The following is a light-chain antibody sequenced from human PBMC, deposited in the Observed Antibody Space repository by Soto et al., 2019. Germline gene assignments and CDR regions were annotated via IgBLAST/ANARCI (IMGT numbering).Light chain of an antibody. CDR3: CSYTTSNTRQIV. J-gene: IGLJ1*01. V-gene: IGLV2-14*01. CDR1: SSDVGGYNY. Sequence: QSALTQPASVSRSPGQSITISCTGTSSDVGGYNYVSWYQQHPGKAPKFMIYDVSNRPSGVSNRFSGSKSGNTASLTISGLQAEDEADNYCCSYTTSNTRQIVVGTGTKVTV. CDR2: DVS.